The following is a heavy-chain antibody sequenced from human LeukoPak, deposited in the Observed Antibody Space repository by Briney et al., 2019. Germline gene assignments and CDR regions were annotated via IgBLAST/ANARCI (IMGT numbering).Heavy chain of an antibody. V-gene: IGHV1-2*02. J-gene: IGHJ4*02. CDR2: INPNSGGT. D-gene: IGHD6-19*01. CDR1: GYTFTGYY. Sequence: ASVKVSCKASGYTFTGYYMQGVGQAPGQGLEWRGWINPNSGGTNYAQKLQGRVTMTSDTSISTAYMELSRLRSDAAAVYHCARAHPSVAGIRPCDYWGQGPLVTVSS. CDR3: ARAHPSVAGIRPCDY.